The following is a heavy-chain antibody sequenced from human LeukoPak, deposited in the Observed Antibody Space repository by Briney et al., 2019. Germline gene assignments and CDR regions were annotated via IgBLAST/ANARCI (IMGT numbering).Heavy chain of an antibody. CDR1: GFTFSSYP. CDR2: ISYDGSNK. Sequence: GRSLRLSCAASGFTFSSYPMHWVRQAPGKGLEWVAVISYDGSNKYYGDSVKGRFTISRDNSKNTLCLQMNSLRAEDTAVYYCASRHYDFGYYWGQGTLVTVSS. J-gene: IGHJ4*02. CDR3: ASRHYDFGYY. D-gene: IGHD4-17*01. V-gene: IGHV3-30*04.